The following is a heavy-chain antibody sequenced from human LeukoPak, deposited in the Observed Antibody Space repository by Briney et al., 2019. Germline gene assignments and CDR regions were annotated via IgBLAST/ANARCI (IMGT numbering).Heavy chain of an antibody. CDR1: GYTFTSYY. V-gene: IGHV1-46*01. D-gene: IGHD3-22*01. J-gene: IGHJ4*02. CDR3: AVLQTLNYYDSSGYYYGRPPFGY. CDR2: INPSGGST. Sequence: ASVKVSCKASGYTFTSYYMHWVRQAPGQGLEWMGIINPSGGSTSYAQKFQGRVTMTRDTSTSTVYMELSSLRSEDTAVYYCAVLQTLNYYDSSGYYYGRPPFGYWGQGTLVTVSS.